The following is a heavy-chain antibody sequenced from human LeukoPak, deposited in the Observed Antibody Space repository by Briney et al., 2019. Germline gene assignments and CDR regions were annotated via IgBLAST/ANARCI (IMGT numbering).Heavy chain of an antibody. CDR1: GGTFSSYA. J-gene: IGHJ6*02. Sequence: ASVKVSCKASGGTFSSYAISWVRQAPGQGLEWMGGIIPIFGTANYAQKFQGRVTITADESTSTAYMELSSLRSEDTAVYCCARVLDRRLMWVSDDLYGMDVWGQGTTVTVSS. D-gene: IGHD3-3*01. CDR3: ARVLDRRLMWVSDDLYGMDV. CDR2: IIPIFGTA. V-gene: IGHV1-69*13.